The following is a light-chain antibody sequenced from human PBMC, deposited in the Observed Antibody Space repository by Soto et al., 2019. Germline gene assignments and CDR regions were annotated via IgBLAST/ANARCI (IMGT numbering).Light chain of an antibody. J-gene: IGKJ2*03. CDR1: QSISSW. Sequence: DIQMTQSPSTLSASVGDRVTITCRASQSISSWLAWYQQKPGKAPKLLIYKASSLESGVPSRFSGSGSGTEFTLTISSLQPDDFATYYCQQYNSYWGFGQGTKLDIK. V-gene: IGKV1-5*03. CDR2: KAS. CDR3: QQYNSYWG.